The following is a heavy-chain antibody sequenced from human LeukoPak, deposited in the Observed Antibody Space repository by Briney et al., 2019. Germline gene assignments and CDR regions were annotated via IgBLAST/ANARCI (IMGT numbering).Heavy chain of an antibody. CDR3: TRDLVVVGSSFSYGMDV. CDR1: GFSISAYW. J-gene: IGHJ6*02. V-gene: IGHV3-7*01. Sequence: GGSLRLSCAASGFSISAYWMSWVRQAPGKGLEWVANINQDGSDKYSVDSVKGRFTISRDNAKNSLYLEMNSLRADDTAVYYCTRDLVVVGSSFSYGMDVWGQGTTVTVSS. CDR2: INQDGSDK. D-gene: IGHD2-15*01.